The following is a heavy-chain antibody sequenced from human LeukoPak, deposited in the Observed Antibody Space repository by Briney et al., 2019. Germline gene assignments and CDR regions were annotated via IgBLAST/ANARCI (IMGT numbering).Heavy chain of an antibody. D-gene: IGHD1-26*01. CDR1: GGSISSSSYY. CDR3: ARVLLVGAILDDFDY. J-gene: IGHJ4*02. Sequence: SETLSLTCTVSGGSISSSSYYWGWIRQPPGKGLEWIGSIYYSGSTYYNPSLKSRVTISVDTSKNQFSLKLSSVTAADTAVYYRARVLLVGAILDDFDYWGQGTLVTVSS. CDR2: IYYSGST. V-gene: IGHV4-39*07.